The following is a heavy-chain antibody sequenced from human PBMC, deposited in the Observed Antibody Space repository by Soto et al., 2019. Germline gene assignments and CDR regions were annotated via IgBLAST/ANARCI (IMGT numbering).Heavy chain of an antibody. CDR3: ARYIPGVRYYGMDV. CDR1: GFTFSAYA. Sequence: EGSLRLSCAASGFTFSAYAMSWVRQAPGKGLEWVSVIGDSGTPTHYADSVRGRFTISRDNSGNTLFLEMYSLRAEDTAVYYCARYIPGVRYYGMDVWGQGTTVTVSS. J-gene: IGHJ6*02. V-gene: IGHV3-23*01. CDR2: IGDSGTPT. D-gene: IGHD2-2*01.